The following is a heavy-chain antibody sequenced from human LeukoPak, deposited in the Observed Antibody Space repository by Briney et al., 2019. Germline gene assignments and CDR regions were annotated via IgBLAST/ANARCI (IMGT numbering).Heavy chain of an antibody. V-gene: IGHV3-30*02. D-gene: IGHD1-26*01. J-gene: IGHJ4*02. CDR2: IRYDGSNK. Sequence: GGSLRLSCEASGFTFSSYGMHWVRQAPGKGLEWVAFIRYDGSNKYYADSVKGRFTISRDNSKNTLYLQMNSLRAEDTAVYYCAKDPRRGVGFVGATFDYWGQGTLVSVSS. CDR1: GFTFSSYG. CDR3: AKDPRRGVGFVGATFDY.